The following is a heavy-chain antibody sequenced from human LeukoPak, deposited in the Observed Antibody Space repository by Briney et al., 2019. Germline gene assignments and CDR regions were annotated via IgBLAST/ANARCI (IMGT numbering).Heavy chain of an antibody. CDR3: ARDPGNKQLGPFDF. D-gene: IGHD3-10*01. Sequence: GRSLRLSCAASGFTFKSYPMHWIRQTPGKGPEWVAAISFDGSNKYYADSVQGRFTLSRDNSNNILYLQMNSLRAEGMAVYYCARDPGNKQLGPFDFWGQGTLVTVSS. CDR2: ISFDGSNK. J-gene: IGHJ4*02. V-gene: IGHV3-30*01. CDR1: GFTFKSYP.